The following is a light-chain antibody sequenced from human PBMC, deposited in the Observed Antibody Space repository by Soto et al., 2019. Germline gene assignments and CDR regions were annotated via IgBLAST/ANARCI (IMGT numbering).Light chain of an antibody. J-gene: IGKJ4*01. V-gene: IGKV3-15*01. CDR1: QNVNSN. CDR2: RTS. CDR3: QQYNNWPRAT. Sequence: EIVMTQSPASLSVSPGERATLSCRASQNVNSNLAWYQQKPGQAPRLLMFRTSSRATGFPARFSGSGSGTEFNLTISSLQSEDFGVYYCQQYNNWPRATVGGGTKVDTK.